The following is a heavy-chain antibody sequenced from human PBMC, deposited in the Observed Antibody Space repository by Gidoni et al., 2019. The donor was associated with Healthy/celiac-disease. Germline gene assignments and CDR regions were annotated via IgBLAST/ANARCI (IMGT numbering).Heavy chain of an antibody. V-gene: IGHV7-4-1*02. CDR2: INTNTGNP. Sequence: QVQLVQSXXXLKKPGASVKVSCKASGYTFTSDAMKWVRQAPGQGLAWRGWINTNTGNPTYAQGFTGRFVFSLDTSVSTAYLQISSLKAEDTAVYYCARGTGFGGMSAFDIWGQGTMVTXSS. CDR1: GYTFTSDA. D-gene: IGHD3-10*01. J-gene: IGHJ3*02. CDR3: ARGTGFGGMSAFDI.